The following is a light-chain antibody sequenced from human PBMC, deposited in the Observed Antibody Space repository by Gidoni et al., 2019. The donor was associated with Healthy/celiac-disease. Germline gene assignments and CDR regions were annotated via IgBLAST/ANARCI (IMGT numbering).Light chain of an antibody. CDR3: NSRDSSGNHLV. CDR1: SLRSYY. Sequence: SSELTQDAAVSVALGQTVRITCQGDSLRSYYASWYQQKPGQAPVRVIYGKNNRPSGIPDRFSGSSSGNTASLTITGAQAEDEADYYCNSRDSSGNHLVFGGGTKLTVL. V-gene: IGLV3-19*01. J-gene: IGLJ2*01. CDR2: GKN.